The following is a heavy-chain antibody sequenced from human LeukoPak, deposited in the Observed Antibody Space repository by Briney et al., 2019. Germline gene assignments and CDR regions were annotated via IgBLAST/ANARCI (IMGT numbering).Heavy chain of an antibody. CDR3: ARIGGWYVSGQYWFDP. D-gene: IGHD6-19*01. V-gene: IGHV1-69*13. J-gene: IGHJ5*02. CDR2: IIPIFGTA. Sequence: ASVKVSCKASGGTFSSYAISWVRQAPGQGLEWMGGIIPIFGTANYAQKFQGRVPITADESTSTAYMELSSLRSEDTAVYYCARIGGWYVSGQYWFDPWGQGTLVTVSS. CDR1: GGTFSSYA.